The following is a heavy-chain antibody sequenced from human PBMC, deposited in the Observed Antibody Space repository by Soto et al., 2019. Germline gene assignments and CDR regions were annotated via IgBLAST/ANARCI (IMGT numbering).Heavy chain of an antibody. CDR3: AKGLYYYDSSGYRLFDY. CDR2: VSVSGGTT. Sequence: LRLSCAASGFMFNNYAMSWVRLAPGKGLEWVSTVSVSGGTTYYADSLKGRFTISRGNSKKTVYLQMNRLRADDTAIYYCAKGLYYYDSSGYRLFDYWGQGTLVTVSS. CDR1: GFMFNNYA. J-gene: IGHJ4*02. V-gene: IGHV3-23*01. D-gene: IGHD3-22*01.